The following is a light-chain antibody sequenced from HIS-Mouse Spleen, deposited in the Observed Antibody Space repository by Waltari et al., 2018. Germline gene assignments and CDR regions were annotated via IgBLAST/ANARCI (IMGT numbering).Light chain of an antibody. Sequence: DIQMTQSPSTLAASVGDRVTITCRASQRISSWLDWYQQKPGKAPKLLIYKASSLESGVPSRFSGSGSGTEFTLTISSLQPDDFATYYCQQYNSYSKLTFGGGTKVEIK. V-gene: IGKV1-5*03. CDR2: KAS. CDR1: QRISSW. CDR3: QQYNSYSKLT. J-gene: IGKJ4*01.